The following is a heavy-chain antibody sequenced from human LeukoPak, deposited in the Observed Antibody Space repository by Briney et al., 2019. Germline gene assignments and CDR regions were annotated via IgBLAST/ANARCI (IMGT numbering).Heavy chain of an antibody. CDR3: ARDSPGYGGYSY. J-gene: IGHJ4*02. CDR2: IKEDGSAK. V-gene: IGHV3-7*04. Sequence: GGSLRLSCTASGFTFSRYWMTWVRQAPGKGLEWVADIKEDGSAKYYVDSMKGRFTISRDNAKNSLYLQINSLRAEDTAVYYCARDSPGYGGYSYWGQGTLVTVSS. CDR1: GFTFSRYW. D-gene: IGHD5-12*01.